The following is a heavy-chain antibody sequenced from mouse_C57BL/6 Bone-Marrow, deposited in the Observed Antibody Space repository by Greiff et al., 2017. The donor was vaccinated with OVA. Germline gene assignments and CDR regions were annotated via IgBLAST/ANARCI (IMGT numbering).Heavy chain of an antibody. D-gene: IGHD1-1*01. CDR2: FQPYNDDT. Sequence: VQGVESGAELVKPGASVKMSCTASGYTFTTYPIEWMKQNHGKSLEWIGNFQPYNDDTKYNEKFKGKATLTVEKSSSTVYLELSRLTSDYSAVYYCARRGGSNDYFAYWGQGTTLTVSA. J-gene: IGHJ2*01. CDR1: GYTFTTYP. V-gene: IGHV1-47*01. CDR3: ARRGGSNDYFAY.